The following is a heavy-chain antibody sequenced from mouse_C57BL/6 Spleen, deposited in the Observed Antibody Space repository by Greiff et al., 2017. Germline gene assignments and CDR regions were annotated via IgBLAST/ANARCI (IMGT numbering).Heavy chain of an antibody. J-gene: IGHJ4*01. CDR1: GYTFTGYW. Sequence: VQLQQSGAELMKPGASVKLSCKATGYTFTGYWIEWVKQRPGHGLEWIGEILPGSGSTNYNEKFKGKATFTADTSSNTAYMQLSSLTTEDSAIYYCARARSTMITTRYAMDDWGQGTSVTVSS. CDR3: ARARSTMITTRYAMDD. V-gene: IGHV1-9*01. D-gene: IGHD2-4*01. CDR2: ILPGSGST.